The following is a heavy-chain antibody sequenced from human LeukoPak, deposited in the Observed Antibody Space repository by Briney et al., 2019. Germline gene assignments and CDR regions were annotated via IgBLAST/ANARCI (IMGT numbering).Heavy chain of an antibody. J-gene: IGHJ4*02. CDR2: ISAYNGNT. CDR3: ARDQSLELLWFGEASDY. Sequence: ASVKVSCKASGYTFTSYGISWVRQAPGQGLEWMGWISAYNGNTNYAQKLQGRVTMTTDTSTSTAYMELRSLRSDDTAVYYCARDQSLELLWFGEASDYWGQGTLVTVSS. V-gene: IGHV1-18*01. CDR1: GYTFTSYG. D-gene: IGHD3-10*01.